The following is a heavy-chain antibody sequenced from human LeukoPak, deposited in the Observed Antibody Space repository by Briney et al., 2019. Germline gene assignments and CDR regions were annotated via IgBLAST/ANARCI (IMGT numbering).Heavy chain of an antibody. CDR2: ISGDGGST. D-gene: IGHD3-22*01. V-gene: IGHV3-43*02. Sequence: GGSLRLSCAASGFTFDDYAMHWVRHAPGKGLEWVSLISGDGGSTYYADSVKGRFTISRDNSKNSLYLQMNSLRTEDTALYYWAKGLYDSSGYLPWGQGTLVTVSS. CDR3: AKGLYDSSGYLP. CDR1: GFTFDDYA. J-gene: IGHJ5*02.